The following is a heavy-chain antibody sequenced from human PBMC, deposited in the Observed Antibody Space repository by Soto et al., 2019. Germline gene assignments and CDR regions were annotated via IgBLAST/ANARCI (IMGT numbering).Heavy chain of an antibody. CDR2: IYHSGTT. CDR1: GYSIGSASF. J-gene: IGHJ6*02. V-gene: IGHV4-38-2*01. D-gene: IGHD4-17*01. CDR3: ARAFYGDYGAYYYGMDV. Sequence: ASETLSLTCAVSGYSIGSASFWGWIRQPPGKGLEWIGNIYHSGTTYYNPSLESRVTISVDTSNNQFSLKLNSVTAADTAVYYCARAFYGDYGAYYYGMDVWGQGTTVTV.